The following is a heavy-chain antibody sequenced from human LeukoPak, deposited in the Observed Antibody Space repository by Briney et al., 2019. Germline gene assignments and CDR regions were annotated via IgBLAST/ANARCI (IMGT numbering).Heavy chain of an antibody. CDR3: ARGGYSSGWRFYYFDY. CDR2: INHSGST. CDR1: GGSIRSSYYY. J-gene: IGHJ4*02. Sequence: SETLSLTCTVSGGSIRSSYYYWSWIRQPPGKGLEWIGEINHSGSTNYNPSLKSRVTISVDTSKNQFSLKLSSVTAADTAVYYCARGGYSSGWRFYYFDYWGQGTLVTVSS. D-gene: IGHD6-19*01. V-gene: IGHV4-39*07.